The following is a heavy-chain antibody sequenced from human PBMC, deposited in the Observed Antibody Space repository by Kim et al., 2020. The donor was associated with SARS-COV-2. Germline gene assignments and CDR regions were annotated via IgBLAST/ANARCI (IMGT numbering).Heavy chain of an antibody. J-gene: IGHJ6*02. CDR3: AKDLYGCACPPYYYYGMDV. Sequence: GGSLRLSCAASGFTFSSYGMHWVRQAPGKGLEWVAVISYDGSNKYYADSVKGRFTISRDNSKNTLYLQMNSLRAEDTAVYYCAKDLYGCACPPYYYYGMDVWGQGTTVTVSS. D-gene: IGHD2-8*02. CDR2: ISYDGSNK. CDR1: GFTFSSYG. V-gene: IGHV3-30*18.